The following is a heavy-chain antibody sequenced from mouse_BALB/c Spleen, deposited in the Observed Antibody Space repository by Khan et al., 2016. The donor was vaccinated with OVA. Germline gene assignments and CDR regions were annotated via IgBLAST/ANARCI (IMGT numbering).Heavy chain of an antibody. D-gene: IGHD6-1*01. CDR3: AASILFYYSLDY. CDR1: GYTFTSYW. V-gene: IGHV1-7*01. Sequence: QVQLQQSGAELAKPGASVKMSCKASGYTFTSYWMHWVKQRPGQGLEWIGYINPSTGYTEYNQKFKDKATLTTDESSSTAYMQLSSLTSEDSAVHYCAASILFYYSLDYWGHGTSVTVSS. CDR2: INPSTGYT. J-gene: IGHJ4*01.